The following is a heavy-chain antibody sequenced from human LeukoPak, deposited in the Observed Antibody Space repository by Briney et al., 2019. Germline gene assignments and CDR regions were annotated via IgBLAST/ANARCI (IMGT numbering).Heavy chain of an antibody. V-gene: IGHV4-4*07. CDR2: IHTSGSA. D-gene: IGHD6-13*01. Sequence: SETLSLTCTVSGASISSFYWSWIRQPAGKGLQWIGRIHTSGSANYNPSLKSRVTMSVDTSKNQFSLKLTSVTAADTAVYYCAREGPVAGPWGQGTLVAVSS. CDR3: AREGPVAGP. J-gene: IGHJ5*02. CDR1: GASISSFY.